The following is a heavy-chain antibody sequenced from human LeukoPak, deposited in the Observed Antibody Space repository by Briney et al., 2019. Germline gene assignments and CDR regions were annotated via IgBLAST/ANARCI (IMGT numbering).Heavy chain of an antibody. CDR2: IYHSGST. CDR3: AREGEMATAPAVDY. J-gene: IGHJ4*02. CDR1: GYSISGGYY. V-gene: IGHV4-38-2*02. D-gene: IGHD5-24*01. Sequence: SETLSLTCTVSGYSISGGYYWGWIRQPPGKGLEWIGSIYHSGSTYYNPSLKSRVTISVDTSKNQFSLKLSSVTAADTAVYYCAREGEMATAPAVDYWGQGTLVTVSS.